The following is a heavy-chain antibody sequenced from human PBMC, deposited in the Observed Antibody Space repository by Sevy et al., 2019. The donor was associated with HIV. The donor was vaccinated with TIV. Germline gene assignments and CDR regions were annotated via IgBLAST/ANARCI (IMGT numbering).Heavy chain of an antibody. Sequence: GGSLRLSCAASGFTFSSYWMSWVRQAPGKGLEWVANIKQDGSEKYYVDSVKGRSTISRDNAMKSLYLQMKSLRAEDTAVDYCARDSYYYDFLSGYSSYYCYGMDVWAQGTTVTVSS. CDR2: IKQDGSEK. V-gene: IGHV3-7*03. CDR1: GFTFSSYW. J-gene: IGHJ6*02. D-gene: IGHD3-3*01. CDR3: ARDSYYYDFLSGYSSYYCYGMDV.